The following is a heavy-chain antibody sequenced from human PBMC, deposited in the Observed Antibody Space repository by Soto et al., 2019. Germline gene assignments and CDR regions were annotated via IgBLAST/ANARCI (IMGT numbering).Heavy chain of an antibody. J-gene: IGHJ6*02. V-gene: IGHV3-30-3*01. CDR2: VSTGVNNK. Sequence: PGGSLRLSCAASGFTFSLFTLHWVRQPPGKGLDWVAVVSTGVNNKFYASSVKGRFTISRDNSKNTMYLQMNNLSPEDTAVYYCARGNLDVWGQGTTVTVSS. D-gene: IGHD1-7*01. CDR1: GFTFSLFT. CDR3: ARGNLDV.